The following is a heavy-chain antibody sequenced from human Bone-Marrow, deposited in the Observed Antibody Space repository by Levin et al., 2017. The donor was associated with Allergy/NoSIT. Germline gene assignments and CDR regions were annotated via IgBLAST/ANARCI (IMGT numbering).Heavy chain of an antibody. J-gene: IGHJ3*02. V-gene: IGHV3-48*03. CDR1: GFTFSSYE. CDR2: ISSSCSTI. CDR3: ARDPLPTYYDILTETPGGAFDS. Sequence: GGSLRLSCAASGFTFSSYEMNWVRQAPGKGLEGVSYISSSCSTIYYADSVKGRFTISRDNAKNSLYLQMNSLRAEDTAVYYCARDPLPTYYDILTETPGGAFDSWGQGTMVTVSS. D-gene: IGHD3-9*01.